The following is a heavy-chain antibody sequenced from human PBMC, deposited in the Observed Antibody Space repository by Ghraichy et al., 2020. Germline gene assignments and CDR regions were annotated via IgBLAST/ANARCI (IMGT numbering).Heavy chain of an antibody. CDR3: AKDAGGYYAQDALDV. V-gene: IGHV3-23*01. CDR1: GFTFNNYA. Sequence: GGSLRLSCAASGFTFNNYAMSWVRQAPGKGLEWVSSISSNGRTTYYAAALKGRFTISRDNSDNTVHLQVDSLRAEDTAVYYCAKDAGGYYAQDALDVWGQGTMVTVSS. D-gene: IGHD3-22*01. CDR2: ISSNGRTT. J-gene: IGHJ3*01.